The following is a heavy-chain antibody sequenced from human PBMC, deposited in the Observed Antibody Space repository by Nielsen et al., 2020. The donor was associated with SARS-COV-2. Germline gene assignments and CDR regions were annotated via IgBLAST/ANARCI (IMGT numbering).Heavy chain of an antibody. CDR2: VSGGSSYI. D-gene: IGHD1-1*01. CDR1: GGSISSGDYY. Sequence: LSLTCTVSGGSISSGDYYWSWIRQAPGGGLEWVASVSGGSSYIHYADSVKGRFTVSRDNGRRSLYLEMNILRVEDTAVYYCLRDYDWTYGNVWGHGTTVTVSS. J-gene: IGHJ6*02. V-gene: IGHV3-11*05. CDR3: LRDYDWTYGNV.